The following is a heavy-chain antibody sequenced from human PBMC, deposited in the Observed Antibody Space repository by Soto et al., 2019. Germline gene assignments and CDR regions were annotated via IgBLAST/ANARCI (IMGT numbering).Heavy chain of an antibody. J-gene: IGHJ4*02. CDR3: ARRVGISSGWYPS. CDR1: GGSISSSSYY. CDR2: IYYSGST. V-gene: IGHV4-39*01. Sequence: QLQLQESGPGLVKPSETLSLTCTVSGGSISSSSYYWGWIRQPPGKGLEWIGSIYYSGSTYYNPSLKSRVTISVDTSKNQFSLKLSSVTAADTAVYYCARRVGISSGWYPSWGQGTLVTVSS. D-gene: IGHD6-19*01.